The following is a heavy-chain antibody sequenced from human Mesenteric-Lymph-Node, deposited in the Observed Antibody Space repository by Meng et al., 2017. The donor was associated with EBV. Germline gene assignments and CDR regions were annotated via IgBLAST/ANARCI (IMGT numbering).Heavy chain of an antibody. V-gene: IGHV4-59*01. CDR3: AKTDRTPLTKWELYP. Sequence: QGQLQESGPGLVKPSETLSLTCSVSGGSISSYYWNWIRQPPGKGLEWLGYIYHSGSTKYNPSLKSRVTMSVDTSRNQFSLKLSSVTAADTAIYYCAKTDRTPLTKWELYPWGQGTLVTVSS. J-gene: IGHJ5*02. CDR1: GGSISSYY. CDR2: IYHSGST. D-gene: IGHD1-26*01.